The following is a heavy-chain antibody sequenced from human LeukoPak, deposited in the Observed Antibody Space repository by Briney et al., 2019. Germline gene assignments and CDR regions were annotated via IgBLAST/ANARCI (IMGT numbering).Heavy chain of an antibody. D-gene: IGHD3-22*01. CDR2: IIPILGIA. Sequence: GASVKVSCKASGGTFSSYAISWVRQAPGQGLEWMGRIIPILGIANYAQKFQGRVTITADKSTSTAYMELSSLRSEDTAVYYCAEMFYDSSGYYGLWFDPWGQGTLVTVSS. CDR1: GGTFSSYA. J-gene: IGHJ5*02. V-gene: IGHV1-69*04. CDR3: AEMFYDSSGYYGLWFDP.